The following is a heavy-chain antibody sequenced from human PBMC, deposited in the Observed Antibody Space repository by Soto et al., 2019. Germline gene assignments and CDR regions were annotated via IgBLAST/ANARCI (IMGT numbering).Heavy chain of an antibody. V-gene: IGHV1-18*01. CDR1: GYTFTSYG. D-gene: IGHD2-2*01. J-gene: IGHJ6*03. Sequence: QVQLVQSGAEVQQPGASVKVSCKASGYTFTSYGISWVRQAPGQGLEWMGWISAYKGNTNYAQKLQGRVTMTTDTATSTAYMELRSLRSDDTAVYYCAREIVVVPAAIPYYYYMDVWGKGTTVTVSS. CDR3: AREIVVVPAAIPYYYYMDV. CDR2: ISAYKGNT.